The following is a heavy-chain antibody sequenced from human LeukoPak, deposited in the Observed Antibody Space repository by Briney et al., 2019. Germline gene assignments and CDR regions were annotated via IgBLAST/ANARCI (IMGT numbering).Heavy chain of an antibody. CDR1: GGSISSSSYY. Sequence: PSETLSLTCTVSGGSISSSSYYWGWIRQPPGKGLEWIGSIYYSGSTYYNPSLKSRVTISVDTSKNQFSLKLSSVTAADTAVYYCASIAGGSGSYLGYWGQGTLVTVSS. CDR2: IYYSGST. V-gene: IGHV4-39*01. CDR3: ASIAGGSGSYLGY. J-gene: IGHJ4*02. D-gene: IGHD3-10*01.